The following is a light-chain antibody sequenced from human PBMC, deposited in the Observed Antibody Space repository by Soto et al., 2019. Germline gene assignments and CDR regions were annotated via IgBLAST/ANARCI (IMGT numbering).Light chain of an antibody. CDR1: QSISYW. Sequence: DIQMTQSPSTLSASVGDRVTITCRASQSISYWLAWYQQKPGKAPNLLNYKASSLESGVPSRFSGSGSGTDFTLTISSLQPDDFATYYYQQYNNYWTFGQGTKVEIK. CDR3: QQYNNYWT. CDR2: KAS. V-gene: IGKV1-5*03. J-gene: IGKJ1*01.